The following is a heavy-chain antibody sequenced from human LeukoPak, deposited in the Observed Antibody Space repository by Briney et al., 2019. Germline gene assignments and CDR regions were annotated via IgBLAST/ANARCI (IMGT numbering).Heavy chain of an antibody. D-gene: IGHD2/OR15-2a*01. CDR1: GFTFSNAW. CDR3: STSGGTTTRFVDY. V-gene: IGHV3-15*01. CDR2: IISKVDGGTA. J-gene: IGHJ4*02. Sequence: GGSLRLSCAASGFTFSNAWMSWVRQAPGKGLEWVGRIISKVDGGTADYAAPVKGRFTISRDDSKTTVYLQMNSPKTEDTAVYYCSTSGGTTTRFVDYWGQGTLVSVSS.